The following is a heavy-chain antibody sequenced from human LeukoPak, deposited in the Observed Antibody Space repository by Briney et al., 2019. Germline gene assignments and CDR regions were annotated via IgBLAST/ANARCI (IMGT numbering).Heavy chain of an antibody. V-gene: IGHV1-69*13. J-gene: IGHJ5*02. D-gene: IGHD2-2*01. Sequence: ASVKVSCKASGGTFSSYAISWVRQAPGQGLEWMGGVIPIFGTANYAQKLQGRVTITADESTSPAYMELSSLRSEDTAVYYCARGRIVVVPAALSWFVPWGQGTLVTVSS. CDR1: GGTFSSYA. CDR2: VIPIFGTA. CDR3: ARGRIVVVPAALSWFVP.